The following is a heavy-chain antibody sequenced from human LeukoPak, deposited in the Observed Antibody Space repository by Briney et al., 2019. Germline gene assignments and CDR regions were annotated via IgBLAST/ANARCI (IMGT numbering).Heavy chain of an antibody. CDR1: GYTFTSYD. J-gene: IGHJ1*01. V-gene: IGHV1-8*01. Sequence: ASVKVSCKASGYTFTSYDINWVRQATGQGPEWMGWMNPNSGNTSYAQKFQGRVTMTRNTSISTAYMELINVRSEDTAMYYCAINLPANRRFQHWGQGTLVTVSS. CDR3: AINLPANRRFQH. D-gene: IGHD1-14*01. CDR2: MNPNSGNT.